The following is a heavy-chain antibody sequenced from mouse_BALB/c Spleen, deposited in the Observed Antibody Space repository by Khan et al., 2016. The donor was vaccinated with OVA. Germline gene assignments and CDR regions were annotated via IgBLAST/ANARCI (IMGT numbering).Heavy chain of an antibody. V-gene: IGHV3-2*02. CDR3: ASELGRYYAMDY. J-gene: IGHJ4*01. D-gene: IGHD4-1*01. CDR2: ISYSDTT. Sequence: EVQLEESGPGLVKPSQSLSLTCTVTGYSITSDYAWNWIRQFPGNKLEWMGYISYSDTTTYNPSLKSRISITRDTSKNQFFLHLNSVTTEDTATYYCASELGRYYAMDYWGQATSVTVSS. CDR1: GYSITSDYA.